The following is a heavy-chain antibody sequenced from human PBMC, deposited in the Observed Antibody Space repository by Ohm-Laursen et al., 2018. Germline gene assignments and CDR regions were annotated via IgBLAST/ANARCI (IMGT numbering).Heavy chain of an antibody. CDR2: ISSSGSTI. CDR1: GFTFSYNS. V-gene: IGHV3-11*01. D-gene: IGHD3-16*01. J-gene: IGHJ3*02. CDR3: ARDGGSYQDDVFDI. Sequence: SLRLSCTAFGFTFSYNSMSWVRQAPGKGLEWASYISSSGSTIYYADSVKGRFTISRDNAKNSLYLQMNSLRAEDTAVYYCARDGGSYQDDVFDIWGQGTMVTVSS.